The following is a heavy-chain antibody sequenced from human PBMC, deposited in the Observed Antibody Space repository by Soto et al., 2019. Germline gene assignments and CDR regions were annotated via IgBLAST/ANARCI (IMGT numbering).Heavy chain of an antibody. CDR3: ARERYSRNYGMDV. V-gene: IGHV3-48*02. J-gene: IGHJ6*02. CDR1: GFTFSSYS. Sequence: PGGSLRLSCAASGFTFSSYSMNWVRQAPGKGLEWVSYIGSSSSPIYYADSAKGRFTISRGNAKNSLYLQMNSLRDEDTAVYYCARERYSRNYGMDVWGQGTTVTVSS. D-gene: IGHD6-13*01. CDR2: IGSSSSPI.